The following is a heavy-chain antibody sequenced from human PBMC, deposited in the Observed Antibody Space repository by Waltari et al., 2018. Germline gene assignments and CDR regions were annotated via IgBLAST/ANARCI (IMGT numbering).Heavy chain of an antibody. J-gene: IGHJ4*02. D-gene: IGHD2-15*01. CDR2: VLGSGRT. CDR3: ARDRGRGLYLDT. Sequence: QLQLQESGPGLVMPPGTLSLICAVSGDPMNYWWSWVRQPPGKGLEWIGQVLGSGRTNYNPSFASRVTISLDTSTHQFALKMTSATAADTALYYCARDRGRGLYLDTWGQGILVTVSP. CDR1: GDPMNYW. V-gene: IGHV4-4*03.